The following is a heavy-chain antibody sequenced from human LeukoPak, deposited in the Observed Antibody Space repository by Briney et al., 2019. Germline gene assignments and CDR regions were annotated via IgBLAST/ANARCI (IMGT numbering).Heavy chain of an antibody. D-gene: IGHD2-2*01. Sequence: PGGSLRLSCAASGFTISTYAMTWVRQAPGKGLEWVSSITSSGATTYYADSVKGRFTISRDISKNTLYLQMNSLTAEDSAVYYCARERWEYQLLLWDYWGQGTLVTVSS. J-gene: IGHJ4*02. CDR1: GFTISTYA. V-gene: IGHV3-23*01. CDR3: ARERWEYQLLLWDY. CDR2: ITSSGATT.